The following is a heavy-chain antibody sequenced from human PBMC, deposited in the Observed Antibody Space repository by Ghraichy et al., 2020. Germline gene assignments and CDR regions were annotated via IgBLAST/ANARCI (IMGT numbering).Heavy chain of an antibody. D-gene: IGHD4-23*01. J-gene: IGHJ5*02. V-gene: IGHV3-23*01. CDR2: ISGSGHSK. Sequence: GGSLRLSCAASGFTFSSYGMSWVRQAPGKGLEWVSAISGSGHSKFYADSVRGRVTISRDNSKNTVYLQMTSLRVEDTAVYYCAKGDDYGGNSVGVFDPWGKGTLVTVSS. CDR3: AKGDDYGGNSVGVFDP. CDR1: GFTFSSYG.